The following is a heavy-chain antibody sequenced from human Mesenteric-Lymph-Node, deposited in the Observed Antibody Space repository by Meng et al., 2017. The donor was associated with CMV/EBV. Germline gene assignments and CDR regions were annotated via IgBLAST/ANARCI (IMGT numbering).Heavy chain of an antibody. CDR1: GGTFSSYP. CDR3: ARVGTSNYYYGMDV. Sequence: SVKVSCKASGGTFSSYPISWVRQAPGQGLEWMGRIIPILGIANYAQKFQGRVTITADKSTSTAYMELSSLRSEDTAVYYCARVGTSNYYYGMDVWGQGTTVTVSS. CDR2: IIPILGIA. V-gene: IGHV1-69*04. J-gene: IGHJ6*02. D-gene: IGHD1-26*01.